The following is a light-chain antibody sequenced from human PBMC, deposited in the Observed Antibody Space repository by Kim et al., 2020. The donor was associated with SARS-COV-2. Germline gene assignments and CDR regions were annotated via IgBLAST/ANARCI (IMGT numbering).Light chain of an antibody. CDR3: LLYYGDGQLL. CDR1: TGTVTSADF. V-gene: IGLV7-43*01. Sequence: TVTLTCVSSTGTVTSADFPSWFQQNPGPAPRSLMYSTSSTHSLTPARFSGSLLGGKAALTLSSVQPEDEAEYYCLLYYGDGQLLFGGGTQLTVL. J-gene: IGLJ2*01. CDR2: STS.